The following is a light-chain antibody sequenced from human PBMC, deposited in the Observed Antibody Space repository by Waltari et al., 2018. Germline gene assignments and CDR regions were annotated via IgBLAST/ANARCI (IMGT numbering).Light chain of an antibody. CDR2: EVT. V-gene: IGLV2-8*01. J-gene: IGLJ3*02. Sequence: QSALTQPPSASGSPGPSVTISCPGTTRDVGGYNYVSWYQQHPGKAPKLVIYEVTRRPSGVPDRFSGSKSGNTASLTVSGLQAEDEANYYCSSYAGSNNLGVFGGGTKLTVL. CDR3: SSYAGSNNLGV. CDR1: TRDVGGYNY.